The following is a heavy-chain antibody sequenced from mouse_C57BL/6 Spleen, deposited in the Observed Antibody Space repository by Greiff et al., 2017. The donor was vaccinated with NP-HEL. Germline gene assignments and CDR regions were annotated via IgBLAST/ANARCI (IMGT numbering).Heavy chain of an antibody. D-gene: IGHD4-1*01. CDR1: GFSLTSYG. V-gene: IGHV2-2*01. CDR3: ARSLGLYFDY. CDR2: IWSGGST. Sequence: VMLVESGPGLVQPSQSLSITCTVSGFSLTSYGVHWVRQSPGKGLEWLGVIWSGGSTDYNAAFISRLSISKDNSKSQVFFKMNSLQADDTAIYYCARSLGLYFDYWGQGTTLTVSS. J-gene: IGHJ2*01.